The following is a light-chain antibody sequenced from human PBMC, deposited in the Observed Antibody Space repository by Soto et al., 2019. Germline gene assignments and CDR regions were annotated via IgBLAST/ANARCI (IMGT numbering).Light chain of an antibody. V-gene: IGLV2-14*01. Sequence: QSGLTQPASVSGSPGQSITISCTGTSSDIGTYIYVSWYLQHPGKAPKLLIYEVGNRPSGVSNRFSGSKSGTTASLTISGLQAEDEADYYCSSYTSSNSVVFGGGTKLTVL. CDR2: EVG. J-gene: IGLJ2*01. CDR3: SSYTSSNSVV. CDR1: SSDIGTYIY.